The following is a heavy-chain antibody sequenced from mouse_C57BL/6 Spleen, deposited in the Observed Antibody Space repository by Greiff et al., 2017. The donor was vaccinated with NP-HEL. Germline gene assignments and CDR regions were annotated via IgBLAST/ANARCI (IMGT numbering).Heavy chain of an antibody. V-gene: IGHV1-42*01. Sequence: EVKLQESGPELVKPGASVKISCKASGYSFTGYYMNWVKQSPEKSLEWIGEINPSTGGTTYNQKFKAKATLTVDKSSSTAYMQLKSLTSEDSAVYYCAQLAWFAYWGQGTLVTVSA. CDR3: AQLAWFAY. D-gene: IGHD4-1*02. CDR2: INPSTGGT. CDR1: GYSFTGYY. J-gene: IGHJ3*01.